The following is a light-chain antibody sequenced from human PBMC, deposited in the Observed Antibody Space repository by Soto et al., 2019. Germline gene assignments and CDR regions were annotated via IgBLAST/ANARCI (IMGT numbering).Light chain of an antibody. CDR2: DVS. J-gene: IGLJ1*01. CDR3: SSYTSSSTYV. CDR1: SSDVGGYNY. V-gene: IGLV2-14*01. Sequence: QSALTQPASVSGSPGQSIAISCTGTSSDVGGYNYVSRYQQHPGKAPKLMVYDVSNRPSGVSNRFSGSKSGNTASLTISGLQAADEADYYCSSYTSSSTYVFGTGTKVTVL.